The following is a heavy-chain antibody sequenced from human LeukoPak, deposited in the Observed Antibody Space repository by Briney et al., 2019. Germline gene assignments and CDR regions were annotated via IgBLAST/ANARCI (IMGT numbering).Heavy chain of an antibody. J-gene: IGHJ5*02. V-gene: IGHV3-11*06. Sequence: PGGSLRLSCAASGFTFGDYYMSWIRQAPGKGLEWVSYISSSSSYTNYADSVKGRFTISRDNAKNSLYLQMSSLRAEDTAVYYCARSGSSSPNNWFYPWGQGTLVTVSS. CDR1: GFTFGDYY. CDR3: ARSGSSSPNNWFYP. CDR2: ISSSSSYT. D-gene: IGHD6-6*01.